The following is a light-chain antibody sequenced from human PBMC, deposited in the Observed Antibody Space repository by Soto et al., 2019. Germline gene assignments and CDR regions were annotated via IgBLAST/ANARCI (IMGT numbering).Light chain of an antibody. CDR2: KAS. CDR3: QQYNSYWT. Sequence: DIQMTQSPSTLSASVGDRVTITCRASQSINSWLAWYQQKPGKAPNLLIYKASSLESGVPSRFSGSGSGTEFTLTISSLQPDDFATYYCQQYNSYWTFGQGTKVKIK. J-gene: IGKJ1*01. V-gene: IGKV1-5*03. CDR1: QSINSW.